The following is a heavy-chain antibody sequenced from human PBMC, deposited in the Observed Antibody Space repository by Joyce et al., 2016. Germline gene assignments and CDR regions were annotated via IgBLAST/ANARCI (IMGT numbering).Heavy chain of an antibody. D-gene: IGHD6-6*01. Sequence: EVQLVESGGGLVKPGGSLRLSCAASGFTFSSYVMHWVHQAPGKGLEWVSSISSSSGGIYYADSVKGRFTISRDNAKNSLYLQMNSLRAEDTAVYYCARARGIAARLDYWGQGTLVTVSS. J-gene: IGHJ4*02. CDR1: GFTFSSYV. CDR2: ISSSSGGI. V-gene: IGHV3-21*01. CDR3: ARARGIAARLDY.